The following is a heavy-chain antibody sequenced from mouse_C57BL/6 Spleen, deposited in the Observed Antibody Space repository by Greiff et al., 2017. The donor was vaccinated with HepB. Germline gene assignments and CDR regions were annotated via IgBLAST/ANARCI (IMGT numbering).Heavy chain of an antibody. CDR2: IYPSDSET. J-gene: IGHJ2*01. V-gene: IGHV1-61*01. D-gene: IGHD1-1*01. CDR3: AISVVADY. Sequence: QVQLQQPGAELVRPGSSVKLSCKASGYTFTSYWMDWVKQRPGQGLEWIGNIYPSDSETHYNQKFKDKATLTVDKSSSTAYMQLSSLTSEDSAVYYCAISVVADYWGQGTTLTVSS. CDR1: GYTFTSYW.